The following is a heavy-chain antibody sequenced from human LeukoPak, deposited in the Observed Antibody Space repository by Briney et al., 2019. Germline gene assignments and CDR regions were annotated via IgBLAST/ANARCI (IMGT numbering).Heavy chain of an antibody. V-gene: IGHV1-2*02. CDR2: INPNSGGT. Sequence: ASVKVSCKASGYTFTGYYMHWVRQAPGQGLEWMGWINPNSGGTNYAQKFQGRVTMTRDTSISTAYMELSRLRSDDTAVYYCARDGDTDPYYYYYMDVWGKGTTVTISS. CDR1: GYTFTGYY. D-gene: IGHD5-18*01. CDR3: ARDGDTDPYYYYYMDV. J-gene: IGHJ6*03.